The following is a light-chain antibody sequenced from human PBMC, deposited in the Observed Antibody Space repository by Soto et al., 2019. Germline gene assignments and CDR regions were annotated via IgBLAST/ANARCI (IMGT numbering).Light chain of an antibody. CDR2: SAS. V-gene: IGKV3-15*01. CDR3: QQYTNWPRT. J-gene: IGKJ1*01. CDR1: QSVRSN. Sequence: EIVMTQSPATLSVSPGERATLSCRASQSVRSNVAWYQQKPGQAPRLLIFSASTRATGIPARFSGSGSGTEFTLTISSLQSEDFAVYYCQQYTNWPRTFGQGTKVEIK.